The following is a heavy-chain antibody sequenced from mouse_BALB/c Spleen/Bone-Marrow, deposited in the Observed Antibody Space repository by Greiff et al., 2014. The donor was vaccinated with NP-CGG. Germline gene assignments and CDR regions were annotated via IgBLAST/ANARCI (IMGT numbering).Heavy chain of an antibody. D-gene: IGHD2-4*01. CDR2: IDPANGNT. CDR1: GFNIKDTY. J-gene: IGHJ2*01. Sequence: DVKLQESGAEVVKPGASVKLSCTASGFNIKDTYMQWVKQRPEQGLEWIGRIDPANGNTKYAPKFKGKTTITADTSSNTAYLQLSSLTSEDTAVYYCARYDYGVYFDYWGQGTTLTVSS. V-gene: IGHV14-3*02. CDR3: ARYDYGVYFDY.